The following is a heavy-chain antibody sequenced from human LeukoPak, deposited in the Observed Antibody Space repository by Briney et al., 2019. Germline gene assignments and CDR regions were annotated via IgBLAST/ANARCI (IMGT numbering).Heavy chain of an antibody. CDR2: IKQDGSEK. Sequence: PGGSLRLSCAASGFTFSSYWMSWVRQAPGKGLEWVANIKQDGSEKYYVDSVKGRFTISRGNAKNSLYLQMNSLRAEDTAVYYYARARNYDFWSGPLGFYYYMDVWGKGTTVTVSS. D-gene: IGHD3-3*01. CDR1: GFTFSSYW. J-gene: IGHJ6*03. CDR3: ARARNYDFWSGPLGFYYYMDV. V-gene: IGHV3-7*01.